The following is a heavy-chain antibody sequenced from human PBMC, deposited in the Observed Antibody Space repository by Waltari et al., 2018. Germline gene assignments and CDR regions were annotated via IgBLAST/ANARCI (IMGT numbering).Heavy chain of an antibody. CDR1: GYTLTELS. J-gene: IGHJ4*02. CDR2: FDPEDGET. D-gene: IGHD2-15*01. Sequence: QVQLVQSGAEVKKPGASVKVSCKVSGYTLTELSMHWVRQAPGKGLEWMGGFDPEDGETIYAQKFQGRVPMTEDTSTDTAYMELSSLRSEDTAVYYCATEIHFSVVVVAATGGFDYWGQGTLVTVSS. CDR3: ATEIHFSVVVVAATGGFDY. V-gene: IGHV1-24*01.